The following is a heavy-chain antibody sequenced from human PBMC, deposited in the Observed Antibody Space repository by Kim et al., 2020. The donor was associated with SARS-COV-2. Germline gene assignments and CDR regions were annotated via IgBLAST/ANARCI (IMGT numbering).Heavy chain of an antibody. V-gene: IGHV3-21*01. Sequence: GGSLRLSCAASGFTFSSYSMNWVRQAPGKGLEWVSSISSSSSYIYYADSVKGRFTISRDNAKNSLYLQMNSLRAEDTAVYYCARESPPQFSSGIYYYYGMDVWGQGTTVTVSS. D-gene: IGHD6-19*01. J-gene: IGHJ6*02. CDR1: GFTFSSYS. CDR2: ISSSSSYI. CDR3: ARESPPQFSSGIYYYYGMDV.